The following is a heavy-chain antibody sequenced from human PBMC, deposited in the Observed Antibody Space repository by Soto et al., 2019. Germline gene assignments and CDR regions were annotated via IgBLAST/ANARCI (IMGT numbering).Heavy chain of an antibody. CDR1: GFTFSSYW. CDR3: AIRASYYDSSGYFDY. J-gene: IGHJ4*02. D-gene: IGHD3-22*01. Sequence: EVQLVESGGGLAQPGGSLRLSCAASGFTFSSYWMHWVRQAPGKGLVWVSRINSDGSITSYADSVKGRFTIARDNAKNTLYLQMTSLRAEETAVYYCAIRASYYDSSGYFDYWGQGTLVTVSS. CDR2: INSDGSIT. V-gene: IGHV3-74*01.